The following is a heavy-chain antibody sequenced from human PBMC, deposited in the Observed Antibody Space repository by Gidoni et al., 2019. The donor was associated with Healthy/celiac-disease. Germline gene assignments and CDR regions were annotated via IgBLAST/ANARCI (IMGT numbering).Heavy chain of an antibody. CDR2: INTSGGST. CDR3: ARVNLPVAGTGAFDI. Sequence: QVQLVQSGAEVKKPGASVKVSCKASGYTCTSYYMHWVRQAPGQGLEWMGIINTSGGSTSYAQKFQGRVTITMDTSTSTVYMELSSLRSEDTAVYYCARVNLPVAGTGAFDIWGQGTMVTVSS. V-gene: IGHV1-46*01. D-gene: IGHD6-19*01. J-gene: IGHJ3*02. CDR1: GYTCTSYY.